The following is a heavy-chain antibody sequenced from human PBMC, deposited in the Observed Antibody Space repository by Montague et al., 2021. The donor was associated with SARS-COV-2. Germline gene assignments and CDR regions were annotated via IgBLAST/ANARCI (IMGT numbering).Heavy chain of an antibody. V-gene: IGHV3-48*03. CDR3: TRDYRSIVGDGLDF. CDR2: ISTSAYTT. Sequence: SLRLSCAASGFTFSTYDMNWVRQAPGKGPEWISYISTSAYTTSYAGSVQGRFTISRDNGKNSLYLQMNSLRVEDTAVYYCTRDYRSIVGDGLDFWGQGTKVTVSS. CDR1: GFTFSTYD. J-gene: IGHJ3*01. D-gene: IGHD3-16*02.